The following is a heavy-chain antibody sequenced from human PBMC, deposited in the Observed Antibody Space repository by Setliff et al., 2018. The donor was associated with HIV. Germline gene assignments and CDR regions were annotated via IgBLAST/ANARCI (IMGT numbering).Heavy chain of an antibody. J-gene: IGHJ4*02. CDR2: ISGSGGST. Sequence: GSLRLSCAASGFTFKYAWISWVRQAPGKGLEWVSAISGSGGSTYYADSVKGRFTISRDNSNNTVYLQMNSLRAEDTAMYYCAKTQTVITVYGPFDSWGQGTPVTVSS. CDR1: GFTFKYA. CDR3: AKTQTVITVYGPFDS. V-gene: IGHV3-23*01. D-gene: IGHD4-4*01.